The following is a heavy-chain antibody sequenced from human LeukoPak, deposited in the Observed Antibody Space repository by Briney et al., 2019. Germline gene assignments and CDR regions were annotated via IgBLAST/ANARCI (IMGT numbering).Heavy chain of an antibody. CDR1: GGSFSGYY. CDR3: ARAREYCSSTSCPAGFDY. V-gene: IGHV4-34*01. D-gene: IGHD2-2*01. Sequence: SETLSLTCAVYGGSFSGYYWSWIRQPPGKGLEWIGEINHSGSTNYNPSLKSRVTISVDTSKNQFSLKLSSVTAADTAVYYCARAREYCSSTSCPAGFDYWGQGTLVTVSS. J-gene: IGHJ4*02. CDR2: INHSGST.